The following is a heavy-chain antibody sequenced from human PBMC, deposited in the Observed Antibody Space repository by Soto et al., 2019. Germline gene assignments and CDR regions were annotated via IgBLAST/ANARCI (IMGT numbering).Heavy chain of an antibody. V-gene: IGHV3-66*01. CDR2: INAASST. CDR1: GFDASVNY. CDR3: VRENYYYGMDV. J-gene: IGHJ6*02. Sequence: EVLLVDSGGTLVQPGGSLRLSCAASGFDASVNYMTWVRQAPGKGLEWVSAINAASSTFYADSVKGRFTISRDNSKNTLYLQMDSLRVEDTAMYYCVRENYYYGMDVWGQGTAVTVSS.